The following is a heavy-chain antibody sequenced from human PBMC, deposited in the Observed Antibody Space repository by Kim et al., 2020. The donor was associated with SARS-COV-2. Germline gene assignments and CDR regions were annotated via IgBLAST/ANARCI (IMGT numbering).Heavy chain of an antibody. V-gene: IGHV4-34*01. CDR2: INHSGST. CDR3: ARGHRARYSSSWHYYYGMDV. J-gene: IGHJ6*02. D-gene: IGHD6-13*01. CDR1: GGSFSGYY. Sequence: SETLSLTCAVYGGSFSGYYWSWIRQPPGKGLEWIGEINHSGSTNYNPSLKSRVTISVDTSKNQFSLKLSSVTAADTAVYYCARGHRARYSSSWHYYYGMDVWGQGTTVTVSS.